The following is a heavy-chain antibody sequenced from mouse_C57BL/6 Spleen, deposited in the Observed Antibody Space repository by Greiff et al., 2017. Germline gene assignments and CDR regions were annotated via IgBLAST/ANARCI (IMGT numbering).Heavy chain of an antibody. CDR1: GYTFTSYW. D-gene: IGHD5-5*01. J-gene: IGHJ2*01. Sequence: QVQLQQPGAELVMPGASVKLSCKASGYTFTSYWMHWVKQRPGQGLEWIGGIDPSDSYTNYNQKFKGKSTLTVDKSSSTAYMQLSSLTSEDSAVYYCAGWSYLYYFDYWGQGTTLTVSS. V-gene: IGHV1-69*01. CDR2: IDPSDSYT. CDR3: AGWSYLYYFDY.